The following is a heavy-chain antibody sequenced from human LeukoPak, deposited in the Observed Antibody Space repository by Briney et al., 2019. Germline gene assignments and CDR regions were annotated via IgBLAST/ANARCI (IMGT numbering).Heavy chain of an antibody. V-gene: IGHV1-69*05. CDR1: GGTFSSYA. CDR3: ARARLIQWDYYYYMDV. CDR2: IIPIFGTA. J-gene: IGHJ6*03. Sequence: SVKVSRKASGGTFSSYAISWVRQASGQGLEWMGGIIPIFGTANYAQKFQGRVTITTDESTSTAYMELSSLRSEDTAVYYCARARLIQWDYYYYMDVWGKGTTVTVSS. D-gene: IGHD1-26*01.